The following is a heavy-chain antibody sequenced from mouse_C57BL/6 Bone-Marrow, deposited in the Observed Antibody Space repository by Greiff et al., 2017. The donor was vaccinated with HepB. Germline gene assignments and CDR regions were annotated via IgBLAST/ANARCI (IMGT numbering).Heavy chain of an antibody. CDR1: GYTFTDYN. CDR2: INPNNGGT. V-gene: IGHV1-18*01. CDR3: ASYYSNYGWFAY. Sequence: EVQLQQSGPELVKPGASVKIPCKASGYTFTDYNIDWVKQSHGKSLEWIGDINPNNGGTIYNQKFKGKATLTVDKSSSTAYMELRSLTSEDTAVYYCASYYSNYGWFAYWGQGTLVTVSA. J-gene: IGHJ3*01. D-gene: IGHD2-5*01.